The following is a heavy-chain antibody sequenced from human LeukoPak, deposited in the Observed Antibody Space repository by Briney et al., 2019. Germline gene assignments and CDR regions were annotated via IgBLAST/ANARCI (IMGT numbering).Heavy chain of an antibody. J-gene: IGHJ4*02. CDR2: ISSSSSYI. V-gene: IGHV3-21*01. D-gene: IGHD6-6*01. CDR3: ARRSSIAARALCY. CDR1: GFTFSSYS. Sequence: PGGSLRLSCAASGFTFSSYSMNWVRQAPGKGLEWVSSISSSSSYIYYADSVKGRFTISRDNAKNSLYLQMNSLRAEDTAVYYCARRSSIAARALCYWGQGTLVTVSS.